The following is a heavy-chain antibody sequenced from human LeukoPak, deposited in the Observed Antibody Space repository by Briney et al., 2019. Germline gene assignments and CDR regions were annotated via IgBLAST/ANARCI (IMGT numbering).Heavy chain of an antibody. CDR3: AREVGSGTIQH. Sequence: SETLSLTCTVSGGSISSYYWGWIRQPPGKGLEWIGSIYYSGSTYYNPSLKSRVTISVDTSKNQFSLKLSSVTAADTAVYYCAREVGSGTIQHWGQGTLVTVSS. CDR2: IYYSGST. D-gene: IGHD3-10*01. V-gene: IGHV4-39*07. J-gene: IGHJ1*01. CDR1: GGSISSYY.